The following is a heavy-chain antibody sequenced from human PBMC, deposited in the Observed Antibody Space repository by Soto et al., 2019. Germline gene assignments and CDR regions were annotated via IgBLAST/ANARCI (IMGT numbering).Heavy chain of an antibody. V-gene: IGHV1-69*02. J-gene: IGHJ4*02. D-gene: IGHD3-10*01. CDR1: GGTFSSYS. CDR2: IIPILGIA. CDR3: ARAPMVRASPDY. Sequence: GASVKGSCQASGGTFSSYSISWGRQAPGQGLEWMGRIIPILGIANYAQKFQGRVTITADKSTSTAYMELSSLRSEDTAVYYCARAPMVRASPDYWGQGTLVTVSS.